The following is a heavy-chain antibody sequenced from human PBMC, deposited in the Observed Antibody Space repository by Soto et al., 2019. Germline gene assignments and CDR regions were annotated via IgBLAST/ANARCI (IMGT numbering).Heavy chain of an antibody. Sequence: SETLSLTCGVYGGSFSGYFWSWLRQSPGKGLEWLAEANGRGSRNYNPFLRGRLTISLDTSKNQFSLRLSSVTSADTAVYYCARGLAPTIFGTVPTPNWFDPWGQGTQVTVSS. CDR3: ARGLAPTIFGTVPTPNWFDP. J-gene: IGHJ5*02. D-gene: IGHD3-3*01. CDR2: ANGRGSR. CDR1: GGSFSGYF. V-gene: IGHV4-34*01.